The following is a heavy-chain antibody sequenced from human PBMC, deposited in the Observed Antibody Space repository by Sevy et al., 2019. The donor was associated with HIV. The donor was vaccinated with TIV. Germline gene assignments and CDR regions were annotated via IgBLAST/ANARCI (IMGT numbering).Heavy chain of an antibody. CDR3: ARDLPPSATTVAHFDY. CDR1: GFLFSRYE. J-gene: IGHJ4*02. V-gene: IGHV3-48*03. CDR2: ITNSGSSM. Sequence: GGSLRLSCAASGFLFSRYEMNWVRQAPGKGLEWVSYITNSGSSMSYSDSVRGRFTISRDNAKNSLFMQMNSLRAGDTAIYYCARDLPPSATTVAHFDYWGQGTLVTVSS. D-gene: IGHD4-17*01.